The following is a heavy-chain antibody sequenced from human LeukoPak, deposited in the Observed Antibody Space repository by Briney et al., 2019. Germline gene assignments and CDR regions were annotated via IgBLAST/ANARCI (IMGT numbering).Heavy chain of an antibody. J-gene: IGHJ3*02. CDR1: EFTSSSYA. CDR3: AKGITLVRGVIISDAFDI. Sequence: PGGSLRLSCAASEFTSSSYAMSWVRQAPGKGLEWVSAISSTGGITYYVDSVKGRFTISRDNSKNTLYLQMSSLRVEDTAVYFCAKGITLVRGVIISDAFDIWGQGTLVTVSS. V-gene: IGHV3-23*01. D-gene: IGHD3-10*01. CDR2: ISSTGGIT.